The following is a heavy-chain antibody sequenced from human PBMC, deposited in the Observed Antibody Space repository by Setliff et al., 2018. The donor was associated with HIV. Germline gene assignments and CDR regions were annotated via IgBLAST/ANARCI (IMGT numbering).Heavy chain of an antibody. Sequence: PGGSLRLSCAASGFIFSSYAMSWVRRAPGKGLEWVSAISGSGANTYYADSVKGRFTISRDNAENLLYLQMNSLRAEDTAVYYCAREALSRDGYSYFDYWGQGTLVTVSS. CDR2: ISGSGANT. CDR1: GFIFSSYA. D-gene: IGHD5-12*01. CDR3: AREALSRDGYSYFDY. V-gene: IGHV3-23*01. J-gene: IGHJ4*02.